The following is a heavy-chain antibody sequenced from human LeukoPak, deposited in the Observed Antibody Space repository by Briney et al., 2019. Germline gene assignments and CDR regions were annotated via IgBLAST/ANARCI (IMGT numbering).Heavy chain of an antibody. CDR2: ISSNGGST. CDR3: ARAGYSSSWYWFDP. V-gene: IGHV3-64*01. CDR1: GFTFSSYD. D-gene: IGHD6-13*01. Sequence: GGSLRLSCAASGFTFSSYDMHWVRQAPGKGLEYVSAISSNGGSTYYANSVKGRFTISRDNSKNTLYLQMGSLRAEDMAVYYCARAGYSSSWYWFDPWGQGTLVTVSS. J-gene: IGHJ5*02.